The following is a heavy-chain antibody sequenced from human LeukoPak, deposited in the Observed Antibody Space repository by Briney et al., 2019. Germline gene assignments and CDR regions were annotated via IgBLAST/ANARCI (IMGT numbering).Heavy chain of an antibody. V-gene: IGHV1-69*04. CDR1: GGTFSSYA. CDR3: ARTYYYDSSGYLFDY. CDR2: IIPILGIA. Sequence: GASVKVSCKASGGTFSSYAISWVRQAPGQGLEWMGRIIPILGIANYAQKFQGRVTITADKSTSTAYMELSSLRSEDTAVYYCARTYYYDSSGYLFDYWGQGTLVTVSS. D-gene: IGHD3-22*01. J-gene: IGHJ4*02.